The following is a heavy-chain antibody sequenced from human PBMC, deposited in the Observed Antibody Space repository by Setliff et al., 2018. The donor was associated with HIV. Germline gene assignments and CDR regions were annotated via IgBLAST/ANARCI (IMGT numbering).Heavy chain of an antibody. J-gene: IGHJ4*02. D-gene: IGHD1-1*01. Sequence: PSETLSLTCAVYGGSFSDNYWSWIRQSPGKGLEWIGHIYISGSTNYNPSFNSRVTMSVDTSKNQFSLRLTSVTAADTAMYYCAQLGMVDDFDYWGQGTLVTVSS. CDR1: GGSFSDNY. CDR2: IYISGST. V-gene: IGHV4-59*10. CDR3: AQLGMVDDFDY.